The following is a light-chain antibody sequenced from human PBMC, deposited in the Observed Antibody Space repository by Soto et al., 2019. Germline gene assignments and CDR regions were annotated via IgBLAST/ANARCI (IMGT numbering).Light chain of an antibody. Sequence: DIQMTQSPSTLSASVGDRATITCRASQNINTWLAWYQQKPGKAPKLLIYKASSLESGVPSRFSGSGSGTEFTLTISSLQPDDVATYYCQHYNSYSEALGQGTKVDIK. CDR3: QHYNSYSEA. CDR1: QNINTW. CDR2: KAS. V-gene: IGKV1-5*03. J-gene: IGKJ1*01.